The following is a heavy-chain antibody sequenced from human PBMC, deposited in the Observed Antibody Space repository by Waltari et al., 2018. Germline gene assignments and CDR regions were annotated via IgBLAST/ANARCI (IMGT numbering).Heavy chain of an antibody. CDR2: IYFRGST. Sequence: QLQMQESGPGLVKPSATLSLTCPVSGGSISTDGDSWGWIRQPPGKGPAWIGSIYFRGSTHYNPSLKSRVSISVDTSKNQFSLKLSSVTAADTAIYYCARLVEGATTDYWGQGTLVTVSS. CDR1: GGSISTDGDS. CDR3: ARLVEGATTDY. J-gene: IGHJ4*02. D-gene: IGHD1-26*01. V-gene: IGHV4-39*01.